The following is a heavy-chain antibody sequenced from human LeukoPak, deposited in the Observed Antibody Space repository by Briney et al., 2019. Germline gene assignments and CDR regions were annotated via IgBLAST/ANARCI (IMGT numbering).Heavy chain of an antibody. CDR1: GGSFSGYY. CDR3: AREYSVDYFRGPFDAFDI. J-gene: IGHJ3*02. Sequence: SETLSLTCAVYGGSFSGYYWSWIRQPPGKGLEWIGEINHSGSTNYNPSLKSRVTISVDTSKNQFSLKLSSVTAADTAMYYCAREYSVDYFRGPFDAFDIWGQGTMVTVSS. CDR2: INHSGST. D-gene: IGHD3-10*01. V-gene: IGHV4-34*01.